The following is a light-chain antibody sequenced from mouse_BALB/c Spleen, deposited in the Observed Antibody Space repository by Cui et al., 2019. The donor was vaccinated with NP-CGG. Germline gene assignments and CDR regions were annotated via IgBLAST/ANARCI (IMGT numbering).Light chain of an antibody. CDR1: TGAVTTSNY. CDR3: ALWYSNHWV. V-gene: IGLV1*01. J-gene: IGLJ1*01. CDR2: GTK. Sequence: QAVVTQESALTTSPGETVTPTCRSSTGAVTTSNYANWVQEKPDHLFTGLIGGTKNRAPGVPARFSGSLIGDKAALTITGAQTEGEAIYFCALWYSNHWVFGGGTKLTVL.